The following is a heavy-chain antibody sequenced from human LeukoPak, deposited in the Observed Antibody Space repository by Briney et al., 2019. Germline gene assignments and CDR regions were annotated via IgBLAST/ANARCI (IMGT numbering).Heavy chain of an antibody. CDR2: INHSGST. J-gene: IGHJ4*02. V-gene: IGHV4-34*01. CDR1: GGSFSGYY. Sequence: SETLSLTCAVYGGSFSGYYWSWIRQSPAKGLEGIGEINHSGSTNYNPSLKSRVIIPVDTSKNQFSLKLRSVTAADTAVYYCVRVVGRYYKVDYWGQGTLVAVSS. D-gene: IGHD1-26*01. CDR3: VRVVGRYYKVDY.